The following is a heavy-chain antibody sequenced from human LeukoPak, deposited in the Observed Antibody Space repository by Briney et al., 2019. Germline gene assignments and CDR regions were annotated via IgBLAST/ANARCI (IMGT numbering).Heavy chain of an antibody. V-gene: IGHV4-39*02. CDR1: GGSISSSSYS. Sequence: PSETLSLTCTVSGGSISSSSYSWGWIRQPPGKGLEWIGSIYYSGSTFYNPSLKSRVTISVDTSKNQFSLKLSSVTAAETAVYYCAREGSGRASDYWGQGTLVTVSS. CDR2: IYYSGST. J-gene: IGHJ4*02. D-gene: IGHD1-26*01. CDR3: AREGSGRASDY.